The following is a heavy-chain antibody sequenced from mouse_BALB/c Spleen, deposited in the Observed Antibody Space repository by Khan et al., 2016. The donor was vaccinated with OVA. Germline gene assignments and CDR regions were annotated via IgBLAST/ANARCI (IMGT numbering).Heavy chain of an antibody. CDR2: INPSNGYT. CDR3: VSDFHYHGGSGALDY. D-gene: IGHD1-1*01. CDR1: GYTFTSYS. V-gene: IGHV1-4*01. J-gene: IGHJ4*01. Sequence: VELEEPGAELARPGASVKMSCKASGYTFTSYSMHWIKQRLGQGLEWIGNINPSNGYTNHNQKFRDKATLTADKSSSTAYMQLSSLTSEDSAVSFCVSDFHYHGGSGALDYGGQGTSVTVSS.